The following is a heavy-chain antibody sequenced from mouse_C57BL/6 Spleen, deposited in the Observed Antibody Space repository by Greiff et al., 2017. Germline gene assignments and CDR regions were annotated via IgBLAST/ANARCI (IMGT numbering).Heavy chain of an antibody. CDR2: IRPYSGST. Sequence: QVQLQQPGAELVKPGASVKLSCKASGYTFTSYWMHWVKQRPGQGLEWIGMIRPYSGSTNYNEKFKSKATLTVDKSSSTAYMQLSSLTSEDSAVYYCAINYDYDLAWFAYWGQGTLVTVSA. CDR1: GYTFTSYW. CDR3: AINYDYDLAWFAY. D-gene: IGHD2-4*01. J-gene: IGHJ3*01. V-gene: IGHV1-64*01.